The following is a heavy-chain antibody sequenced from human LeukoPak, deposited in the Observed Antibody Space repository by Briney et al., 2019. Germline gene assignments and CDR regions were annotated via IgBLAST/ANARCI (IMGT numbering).Heavy chain of an antibody. CDR2: IIPIFGTA. J-gene: IGHJ4*02. V-gene: IGHV1-69*13. Sequence: ASVKVSCKASGGTFSSYAISGVRQAPGQGLEWMGGIIPIFGTANYAQKFQGRVTITADESTSTAYMELSSLRSEDTAVYYCARDLGYSSSSGDYWGQGTLVTVSS. CDR3: ARDLGYSSSSGDY. CDR1: GGTFSSYA. D-gene: IGHD6-6*01.